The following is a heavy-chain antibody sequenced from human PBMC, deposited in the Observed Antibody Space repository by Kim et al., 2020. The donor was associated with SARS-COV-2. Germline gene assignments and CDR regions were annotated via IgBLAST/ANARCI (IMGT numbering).Heavy chain of an antibody. J-gene: IGHJ4*02. CDR1: GFTFSSYA. V-gene: IGHV3-23*01. D-gene: IGHD6-19*01. CDR2: VSDSGSTT. CDR3: AKKYSSGWSGALWDC. Sequence: GGSLRLSCAASGFTFSSYAMSWVRQAPGMGLEWVSVVSDSGSTTYYADSVKGRFTISRDNSKNTLYLQMNSLRAEDTALYYCAKKYSSGWSGALWDCWGQGTLVTVSS.